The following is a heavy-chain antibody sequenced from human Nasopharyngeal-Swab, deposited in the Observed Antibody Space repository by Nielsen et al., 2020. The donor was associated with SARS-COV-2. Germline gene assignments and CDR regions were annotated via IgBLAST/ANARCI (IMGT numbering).Heavy chain of an antibody. D-gene: IGHD2-8*01. J-gene: IGHJ6*03. Sequence: SETLSLTCAVFGGSTSDYSWNWIRQPPGRGLEWIGEIRHTGSTNYNPSLRSRVSASVDTSKRQFSLRLTSVTAADTAVYYCARGVSGIVPSPVLDLGPWYSYYYMDVWGRGTTVTVSS. CDR2: IRHTGST. CDR1: GGSTSDYS. V-gene: IGHV4-34*01. CDR3: ARGVSGIVPSPVLDLGPWYSYYYMDV.